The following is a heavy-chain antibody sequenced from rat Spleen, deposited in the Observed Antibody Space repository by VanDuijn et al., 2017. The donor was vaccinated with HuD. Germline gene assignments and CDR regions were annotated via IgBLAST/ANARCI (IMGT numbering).Heavy chain of an antibody. V-gene: IGHV5-29*01. CDR2: ISYDGSST. J-gene: IGHJ2*01. Sequence: EVQLVESGGGLVQPGRSLKLSCAASGFTFSRSAMAWVRQAPTKGLEWVATISYDGSSTYYRDSVKGRFTISRDNAKSTLYLQMDSLRSEDTATYYCARHNSGYGYWGQGVMVTVSS. D-gene: IGHD4-3*01. CDR3: ARHNSGYGY. CDR1: GFTFSRSA.